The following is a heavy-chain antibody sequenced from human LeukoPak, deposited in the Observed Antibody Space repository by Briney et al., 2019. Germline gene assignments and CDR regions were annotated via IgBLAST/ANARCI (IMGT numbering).Heavy chain of an antibody. D-gene: IGHD3-16*01. CDR1: GFTFSTYN. CDR2: ISGSSSII. J-gene: IGHJ4*02. V-gene: IGHV3-48*01. Sequence: PGGSLRLSCAASGFTFSTYNMNWVRQAPGKGLEWVSHISGSSSIIYYADSVKGRFTISRDNAKNSLYLQMNSLRAEDTAVYYCARGDYDYVWGSFDYWGQGTLVTVSS. CDR3: ARGDYDYVWGSFDY.